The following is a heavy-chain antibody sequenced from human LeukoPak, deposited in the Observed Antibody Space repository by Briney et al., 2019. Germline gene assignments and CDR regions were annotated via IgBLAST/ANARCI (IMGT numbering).Heavy chain of an antibody. CDR2: TYYRSKWYN. D-gene: IGHD3-22*01. CDR3: AREYYYDSSGYRGDAFDI. J-gene: IGHJ3*02. CDR1: GDSVSSNSAS. V-gene: IGHV6-1*01. Sequence: SQTLSLTCAISGDSVSSNSASWNWIRQSPSRGLEWLGRTYYRSKWYNDYAVSVKSRITINPDTSKNQFSLQLNSVTPEDTAVYYCAREYYYDSSGYRGDAFDIWGQGTMVTVSS.